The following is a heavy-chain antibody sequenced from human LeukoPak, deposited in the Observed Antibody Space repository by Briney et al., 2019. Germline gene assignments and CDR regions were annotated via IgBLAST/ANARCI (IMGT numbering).Heavy chain of an antibody. D-gene: IGHD6-13*01. CDR2: IYGSGSST. J-gene: IGHJ4*02. CDR1: GFTFSSYV. Sequence: GGSLRLSCAASGFTFSSYVMSWVRQAPGKGLEWVSAIYGSGSSTYYADSVQGRFTVSRDNSKNTLYLQMNSLRAEDTAVYYCAKDGRSSWSPLNFDYWGRGTLVTVSS. CDR3: AKDGRSSWSPLNFDY. V-gene: IGHV3-23*01.